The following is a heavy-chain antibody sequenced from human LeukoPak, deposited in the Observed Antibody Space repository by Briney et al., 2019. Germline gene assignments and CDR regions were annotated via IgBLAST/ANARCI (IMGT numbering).Heavy chain of an antibody. CDR2: INPTSGAT. J-gene: IGHJ4*02. CDR3: ARDGGAVAGRFDY. Sequence: ASVKVSCRASGYTFSTYYMHWVRQAPGQGLEWMGIINPTSGATNYAQRFQGRVTMTRDTSTSTVYMEVSSLRSEDTAVYYCARDGGAVAGRFDYWGQGTLVTVSS. D-gene: IGHD6-19*01. V-gene: IGHV1-46*01. CDR1: GYTFSTYY.